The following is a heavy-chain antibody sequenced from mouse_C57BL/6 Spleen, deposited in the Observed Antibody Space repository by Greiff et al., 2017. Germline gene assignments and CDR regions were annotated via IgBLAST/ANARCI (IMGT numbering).Heavy chain of an antibody. J-gene: IGHJ2*01. Sequence: QVQLQQPGAELVKPGASVKLSCKASGYTFTSYWMQWVKQRPGQGLEWIGEIDPSDSYTNYNQKFKGKATLTVDTSSSTAYMQLSSLTSEDSAVYYCARWPVNFFDYWGQGTTLTVSS. D-gene: IGHD1-3*01. CDR2: IDPSDSYT. V-gene: IGHV1-50*01. CDR1: GYTFTSYW. CDR3: ARWPVNFFDY.